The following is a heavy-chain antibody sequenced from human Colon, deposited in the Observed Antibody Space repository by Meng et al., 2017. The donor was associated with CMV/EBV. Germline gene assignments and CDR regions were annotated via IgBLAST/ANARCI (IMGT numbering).Heavy chain of an antibody. J-gene: IGHJ4*02. Sequence: SETLSLTCTVSGASVNSDNNYWSWIRQPPGKGLEWIGYVYYSGSTNYNPFFKSRATISVDTSKNQFSLRLTSVTAADTAVYYCSRGNTALWDNDYWGEGNLVTVSS. D-gene: IGHD3-10*01. CDR1: GASVNSDNNY. V-gene: IGHV4-61*01. CDR2: VYYSGST. CDR3: SRGNTALWDNDY.